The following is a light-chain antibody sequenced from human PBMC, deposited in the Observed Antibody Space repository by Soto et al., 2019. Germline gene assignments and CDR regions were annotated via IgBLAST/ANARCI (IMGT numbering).Light chain of an antibody. CDR2: WAS. Sequence: DIVMTQSPDSLAVALGETATINCKSSQSLLYSVNKKNYLAWYQQKPGQPPKLLFYWASTRESGVPDRFNGGGSGTDFTLTISSLQAEDVAVYYCHQYYSLTPPWTFGQGTKVEV. CDR3: HQYYSLTPPWT. J-gene: IGKJ1*01. CDR1: QSLLYSVNKKNY. V-gene: IGKV4-1*01.